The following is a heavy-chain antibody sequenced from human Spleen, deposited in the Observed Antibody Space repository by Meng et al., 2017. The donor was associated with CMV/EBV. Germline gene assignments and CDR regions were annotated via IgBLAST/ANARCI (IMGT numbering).Heavy chain of an antibody. CDR3: SRVGGYCTATSCLGTTDV. CDR2: INPNSGGT. D-gene: IGHD2-2*01. CDR1: GYTFSDHY. J-gene: IGHJ6*02. V-gene: IGHV1-2*02. Sequence: ASVKVSCKASGYTFSDHYMNWVRQAPGQGLEWMGWINPNSGGTNYAQKFQGRVTMTTDTSISTAYMELSRLRSDDTALYYCSRVGGYCTATSCLGTTDVWGQGTTVTVSS.